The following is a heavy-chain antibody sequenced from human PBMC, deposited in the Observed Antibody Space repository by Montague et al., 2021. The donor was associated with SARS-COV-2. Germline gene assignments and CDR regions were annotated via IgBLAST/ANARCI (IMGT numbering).Heavy chain of an antibody. J-gene: IGHJ4*02. D-gene: IGHD2-2*01. V-gene: IGHV3-30-3*01. CDR1: GFSFSSFT. Sequence: SLRLSCAVSGFSFSSFTLHWVRQAPGKGLEWVALISHDGSNKNYADSLKGRFTISRDNSKNTLYLQMNSLRAEDTAVYYCARGGHPHQPVYYWGQGTLVTVSS. CDR3: ARGGHPHQPVYY. CDR2: ISHDGSNK.